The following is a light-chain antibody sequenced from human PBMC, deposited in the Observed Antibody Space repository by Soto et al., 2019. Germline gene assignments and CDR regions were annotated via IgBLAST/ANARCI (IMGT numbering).Light chain of an antibody. J-gene: IGLJ3*02. Sequence: QSVLTQPPSVSGAPGQRITISCAGSSSNIGADYDVHWYQQFPGTAPKLLIYDNVNRPSGVPDRFSGSKSGTSASLAITGLQAEDEADYYCQSYDSGLSARVFGGVTKLTVL. CDR2: DNV. CDR1: SSNIGADYD. CDR3: QSYDSGLSARV. V-gene: IGLV1-40*01.